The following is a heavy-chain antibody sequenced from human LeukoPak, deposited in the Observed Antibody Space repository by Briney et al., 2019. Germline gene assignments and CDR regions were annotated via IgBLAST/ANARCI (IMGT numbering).Heavy chain of an antibody. CDR3: AKRGSITIFGVVLMGRYDS. V-gene: IGHV3-23*01. D-gene: IGHD3-3*01. Sequence: PGGSLRLSCAASGFTFSSSAMIWVRQAPGKGLEWVSSIGSSGDTTYYSDSVKGRFTISRDNSENTLYLQMNSLRVEDTAVYYCAKRGSITIFGVVLMGRYDSWGQGTLVTVSS. CDR1: GFTFSSSA. J-gene: IGHJ5*01. CDR2: IGSSGDTT.